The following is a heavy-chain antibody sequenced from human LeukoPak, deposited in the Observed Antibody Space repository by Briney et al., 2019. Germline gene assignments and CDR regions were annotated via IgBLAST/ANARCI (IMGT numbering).Heavy chain of an antibody. CDR2: IYYSGST. CDR3: AKSGGYGLIDY. D-gene: IGHD1-26*01. J-gene: IGHJ4*02. CDR1: GGSISSSSYY. V-gene: IGHV4-39*01. Sequence: SETLSLTCTVSGGSISSSSYYWGWIRQPPGKGLEWIGSIYYSGSTYYNPSLKSRVTISVDTSNNQFSLKLTSVTAADTAVYYCAKSGGYGLIDYWGQGTLVTVSS.